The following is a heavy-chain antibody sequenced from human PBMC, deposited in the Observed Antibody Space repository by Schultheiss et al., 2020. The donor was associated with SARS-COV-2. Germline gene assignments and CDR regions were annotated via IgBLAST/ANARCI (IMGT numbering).Heavy chain of an antibody. V-gene: IGHV3-11*06. Sequence: GGSLRLSCAASGFTFSDYYMSWIRQAPGKGLEWVSYISSSSSYTNYADSVKGRFTISRDNAKNSLYLQMNSLRAEDTAVYYCAREGPHKHMVRGDMDVWGQGTTVTVSS. J-gene: IGHJ6*02. CDR3: AREGPHKHMVRGDMDV. CDR2: ISSSSSYT. D-gene: IGHD3-10*01. CDR1: GFTFSDYY.